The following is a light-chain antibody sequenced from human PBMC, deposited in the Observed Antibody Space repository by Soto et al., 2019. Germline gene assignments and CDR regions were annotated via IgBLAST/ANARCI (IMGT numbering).Light chain of an antibody. CDR3: QHYESFSAT. CDR1: QSVSGW. CDR2: DVS. V-gene: IGKV1-5*01. J-gene: IGKJ1*01. Sequence: DIQMTQSPSALSASVGDTVTITCRASQSVSGWLAWYQQKPGKAPKLLIYDVSALPRGVPPRFSGSGSGTQFTLTISGLQPDDFATYYCQHYESFSATFVSGSKLNIK.